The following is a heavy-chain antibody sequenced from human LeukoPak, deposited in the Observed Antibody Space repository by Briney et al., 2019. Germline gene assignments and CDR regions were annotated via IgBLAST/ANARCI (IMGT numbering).Heavy chain of an antibody. D-gene: IGHD3-10*02. J-gene: IGHJ4*02. CDR3: ARGQWSGSTGPFDY. V-gene: IGHV4-39*07. CDR2: ISYTGST. Sequence: SETLSLTCTVSGGSISSSSSYWGWIRQPPGKGLEWIESISYTGSTNYNPSLRSRVTISLDTSKNHFSLKLNSVTAADTAVYYCARGQWSGSTGPFDYWGQGTLVTVSS. CDR1: GGSISSSSSY.